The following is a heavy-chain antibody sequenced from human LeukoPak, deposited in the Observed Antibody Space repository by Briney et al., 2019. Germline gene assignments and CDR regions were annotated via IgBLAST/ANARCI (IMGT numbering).Heavy chain of an antibody. CDR3: AREGYCSSTSCYTLGDAFDI. V-gene: IGHV3-53*01. D-gene: IGHD2-2*02. J-gene: IGHJ3*02. Sequence: GGSLRPSCAASGFTVGSNYMSWVRQAPGKGLEWVSVIYSGGSTYYADSVKGRFTISRDNSKNTLYLQMNSLRAEDTAVYYCAREGYCSSTSCYTLGDAFDIWGQGTMVTVSS. CDR1: GFTVGSNY. CDR2: IYSGGST.